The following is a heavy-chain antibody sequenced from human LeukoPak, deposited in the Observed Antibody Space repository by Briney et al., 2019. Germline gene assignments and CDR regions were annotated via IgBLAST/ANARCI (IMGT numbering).Heavy chain of an antibody. Sequence: GGSLRLSCAASGFSFSKYWVHWVRQGPGKGLAYVSGIRGDGRFTSYADSVKGRFTISRDNAKNTLYLQMSSLRVEDTAVYYCATERFDGVDMWGQGTMVTVSS. D-gene: IGHD6-25*01. CDR1: GFSFSKYW. J-gene: IGHJ3*02. CDR2: IRGDGRFT. V-gene: IGHV3-74*01. CDR3: ATERFDGVDM.